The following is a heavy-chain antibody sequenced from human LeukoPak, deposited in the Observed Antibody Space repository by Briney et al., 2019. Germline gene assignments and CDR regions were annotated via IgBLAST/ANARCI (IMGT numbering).Heavy chain of an antibody. CDR2: IFGDGTT. V-gene: IGHV3-53*01. Sequence: GGSLRLSCAASEFTVSTKYMSWVRQAPREGLEWVSVIFGDGTTYYADSVKGRFTISRDNSKNTLYLQMNSLSAEDTALYFCVGSITVAGGRYYFDYWGQGTLVTVSS. D-gene: IGHD6-19*01. J-gene: IGHJ4*02. CDR3: VGSITVAGGRYYFDY. CDR1: EFTVSTKY.